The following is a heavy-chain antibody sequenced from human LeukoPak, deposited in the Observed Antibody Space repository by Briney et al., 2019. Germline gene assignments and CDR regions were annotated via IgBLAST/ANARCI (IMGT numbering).Heavy chain of an antibody. CDR1: GYSISSGYY. D-gene: IGHD3-22*01. CDR2: IYHSGST. CDR3: ARHLRGGDSSPIDY. V-gene: IGHV4-38-2*01. Sequence: SETLSLTCAVSGYSISSGYYWGWIRQPPGKGLEWIGSIYHSGSTYYNPSLKSRVTISVDTSKNQFSLKLSSATAADTAVYYCARHLRGGDSSPIDYWGQGTLVTVSS. J-gene: IGHJ4*02.